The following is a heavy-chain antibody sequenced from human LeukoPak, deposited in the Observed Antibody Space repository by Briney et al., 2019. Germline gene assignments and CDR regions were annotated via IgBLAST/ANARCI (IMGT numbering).Heavy chain of an antibody. Sequence: GGSLRLSCAASGFTFSSYAMSWVRQAPGKGLEWVAVISYDGSNKYYADSVKGRFTISRDNSKNTLYLQMNSLRAEDTAVYYCAKDGGTYYFDYWGQGTLVTVSS. J-gene: IGHJ4*02. V-gene: IGHV3-30*18. CDR2: ISYDGSNK. CDR3: AKDGGTYYFDY. CDR1: GFTFSSYA. D-gene: IGHD3-3*01.